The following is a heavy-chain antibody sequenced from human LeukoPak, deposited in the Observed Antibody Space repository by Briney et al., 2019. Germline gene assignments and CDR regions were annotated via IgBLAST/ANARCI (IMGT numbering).Heavy chain of an antibody. CDR2: INPNSGGT. Sequence: GASVKVSCKASGYTFTGYYMHWVRQAPGQGLEWMGWINPNSGGTNYAQKFQGRVTMTRDTSISTAYMELSRLRSDDTAVYYCARDFLEYQLLGWFDPWGQGTLVTVSS. CDR3: ARDFLEYQLLGWFDP. D-gene: IGHD2-2*01. V-gene: IGHV1-2*02. CDR1: GYTFTGYY. J-gene: IGHJ5*02.